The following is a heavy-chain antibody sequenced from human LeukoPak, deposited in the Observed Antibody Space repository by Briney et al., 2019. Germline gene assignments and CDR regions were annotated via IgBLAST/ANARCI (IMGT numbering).Heavy chain of an antibody. CDR2: INPSGGST. CDR1: GYTFTSYY. Sequence: GASVKVSCKASGYTFTSYYMHWVRQAPGQRLEWMGIINPSGGSTSYAQKFQGRVTMTRDTSTSTVYMELSSLRSEDTAVYYCARDPITMIVVVPDAFDIWGQGTMVTVSS. D-gene: IGHD3-22*01. V-gene: IGHV1-46*01. J-gene: IGHJ3*02. CDR3: ARDPITMIVVVPDAFDI.